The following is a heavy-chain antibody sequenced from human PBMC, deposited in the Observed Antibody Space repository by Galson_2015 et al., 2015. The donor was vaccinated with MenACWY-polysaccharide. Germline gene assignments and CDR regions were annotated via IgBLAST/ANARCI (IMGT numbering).Heavy chain of an antibody. CDR3: TTDLPSAPDDY. CDR1: GFTFSNAW. J-gene: IGHJ4*02. CDR2: IKSKASGGTT. V-gene: IGHV3-15*01. Sequence: SLRLSCAASGFTFSNAWMNWVRQAPGKGLEWVGRIKSKASGGTTDYAAPVKGRFTISRDDSKNTLYLQMNSLKTEDTAVYYCTTDLPSAPDDYWGRGTLVTVSS.